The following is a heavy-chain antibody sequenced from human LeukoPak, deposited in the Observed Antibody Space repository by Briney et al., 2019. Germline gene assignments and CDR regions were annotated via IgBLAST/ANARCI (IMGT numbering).Heavy chain of an antibody. CDR2: ISGSGGST. J-gene: IGHJ6*04. V-gene: IGHV3-23*01. CDR3: AKDRITVFGVVPDV. Sequence: PGGSLRLSCAASGFTFSSYAMSWVRQAPGKGLEWVSAISGSGGSTYYADPVKGRFTISRDNSKNTLYVQMNSLRAEDTAVYYCAKDRITVFGVVPDVWGKGTTVIVSP. CDR1: GFTFSSYA. D-gene: IGHD3-3*01.